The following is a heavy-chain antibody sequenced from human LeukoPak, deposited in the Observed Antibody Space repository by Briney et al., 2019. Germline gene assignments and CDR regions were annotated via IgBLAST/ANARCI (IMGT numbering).Heavy chain of an antibody. CDR2: MYSSGST. CDR1: GGSISSGGYY. J-gene: IGHJ6*03. CDR3: ARDDYYYYYMDV. Sequence: SETLSLTCTVSGGSISSGGYYWTWIRQPAGKGLEWIGHMYSSGSTSCNPSLKSRVTISVDTSKKQFSLKLSSVTAADTAVYYCARDDYYYYYMDVWGKGTTVTVSS. V-gene: IGHV4-61*09.